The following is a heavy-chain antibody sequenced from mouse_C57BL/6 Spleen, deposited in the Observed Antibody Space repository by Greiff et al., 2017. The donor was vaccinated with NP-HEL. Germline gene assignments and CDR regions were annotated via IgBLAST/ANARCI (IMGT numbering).Heavy chain of an antibody. CDR3: ARHKDYYGSSYGAMDY. D-gene: IGHD1-1*01. J-gene: IGHJ4*01. V-gene: IGHV2-6-1*01. CDR2: IWSDGST. CDR1: GFSLTSYG. Sequence: QVQLKESGPGLVAPSQSLSITCTVSGFSLTSYGVHWVRQPPGKGLEWLVVIWSDGSTTYNSALKSRLSISKDNSKSQVFLKMNSLQTDDTAMYYCARHKDYYGSSYGAMDYWGQGTSVTVSS.